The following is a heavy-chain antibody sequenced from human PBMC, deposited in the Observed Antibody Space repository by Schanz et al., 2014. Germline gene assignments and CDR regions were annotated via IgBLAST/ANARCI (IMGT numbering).Heavy chain of an antibody. CDR1: GFTVNTNY. CDR3: ARDRPFRSESNIYYGDAFDI. V-gene: IGHV3-53*01. Sequence: EVQLVESGGGLIQPGGSLRLSCAVSGFTVNTNYMSWVRQAPGKGLEWISSMYINSGSTQYADSVKGRFIISRDSSNNTLFLQINSLRTDDTALYYCARDRPFRSESNIYYGDAFDIWGQGTMVTVSS. J-gene: IGHJ3*02. D-gene: IGHD3-10*01. CDR2: MYINSGST.